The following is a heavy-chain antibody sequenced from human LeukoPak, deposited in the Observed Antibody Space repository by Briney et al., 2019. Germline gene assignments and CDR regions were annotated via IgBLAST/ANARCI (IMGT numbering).Heavy chain of an antibody. CDR1: GFTFSSYW. CDR3: ARLRYSSGWLGWGSFDY. CDR2: IKQDGSEK. D-gene: IGHD6-19*01. J-gene: IGHJ4*02. V-gene: IGHV3-7*01. Sequence: GGSLRLSCAASGFTFSSYWMSWVRQAPGKGLEWVANIKQDGSEKYYVDSVKGRFTISRDNAKNSLYLQMNSLRAEDTAVYYCARLRYSSGWLGWGSFDYWGQGTLVTVSS.